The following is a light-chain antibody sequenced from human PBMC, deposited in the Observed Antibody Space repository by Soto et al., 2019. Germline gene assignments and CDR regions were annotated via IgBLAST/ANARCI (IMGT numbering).Light chain of an antibody. V-gene: IGKV3-20*01. CDR2: GAS. CDR1: QSVSSSY. CDR3: QQYGSSHRT. J-gene: IGKJ1*01. Sequence: EIVLTQSPGTLSLSPGERATLSCRASQSVSSSYLAWYQQKPGQAPRLLIYGASSRATGIPDRFSGSGSGKDFTLTISRLEPEDFAVYYCQQYGSSHRTFGQGTKVDIK.